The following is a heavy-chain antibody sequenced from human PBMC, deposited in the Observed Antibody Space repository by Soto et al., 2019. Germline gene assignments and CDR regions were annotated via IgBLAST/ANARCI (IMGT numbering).Heavy chain of an antibody. Sequence: KPGGSLRLSCAATRVIFSTYSMNWVRQAPGKGLEWVSIISVSSNYIYYADSVKGRFTISRDNAKNSVYLQMNSLRAEDSAVYFCAREVAGYTSGWYYFDYWGQGVLVTVSS. J-gene: IGHJ4*02. V-gene: IGHV3-21*01. D-gene: IGHD6-19*01. CDR2: ISVSSNYI. CDR3: AREVAGYTSGWYYFDY. CDR1: RVIFSTYS.